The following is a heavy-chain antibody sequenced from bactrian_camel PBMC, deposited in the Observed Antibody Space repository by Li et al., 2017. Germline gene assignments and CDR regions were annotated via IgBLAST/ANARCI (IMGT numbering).Heavy chain of an antibody. J-gene: IGHJ4*01. V-gene: IGHV3S42*01. D-gene: IGHD3*01. Sequence: DVQLVESGGGLVQPGGSLRLSCAASGFSFSSYAMTWVRQAPGKGLEWVSGITRGGAVTLYADSVKGRFTISRENAKNTLYLQMNSLKPEDTGMYYCAAGETAAMGWTRTCPEWDYWGQGTQVTVS. CDR1: GFSFSSYA. CDR3: AAGETAAMGWTRTCPEWDY. CDR2: ITRGGAVT.